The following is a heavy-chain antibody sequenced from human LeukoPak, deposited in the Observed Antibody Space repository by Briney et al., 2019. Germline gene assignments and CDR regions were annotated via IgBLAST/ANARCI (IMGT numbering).Heavy chain of an antibody. CDR1: GFTFSSYE. V-gene: IGHV3-48*03. D-gene: IGHD3-9*01. CDR3: ARGTFDWLSAFDY. CDR2: ISSSGSTI. Sequence: PGGSLRLSCAASGFTFSSYEMNWVRQAPGKGLEWVSYISSSGSTIYYADSVKGRFTISRDNAKNSLYLQMNSLRAEDTAVYYCARGTFDWLSAFDYWGQGTLVTVSS. J-gene: IGHJ4*02.